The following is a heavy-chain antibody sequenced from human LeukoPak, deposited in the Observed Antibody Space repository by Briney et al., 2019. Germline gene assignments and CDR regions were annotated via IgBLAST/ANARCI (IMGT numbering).Heavy chain of an antibody. CDR1: GDSFSSNSAT. CDR2: TYYRSKWYN. CDR3: AREGSDGYLFDY. V-gene: IGHV6-1*01. J-gene: IGHJ4*02. D-gene: IGHD3-22*01. Sequence: SQTLSLTCAISGDSFSSNSATWDWIRQSPSRGLEWLGRTYYRSKWYNDYAVSVKSRVTINPDTSKNQFSLQLNSVTPEDTAVYYCAREGSDGYLFDYWGQGTLVTVSS.